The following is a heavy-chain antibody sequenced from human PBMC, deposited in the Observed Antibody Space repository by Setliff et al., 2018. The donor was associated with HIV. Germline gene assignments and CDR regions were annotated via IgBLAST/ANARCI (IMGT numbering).Heavy chain of an antibody. J-gene: IGHJ4*02. CDR2: IDGSGGST. CDR3: AKAHWDPLSPDY. Sequence: LRLSCAANGFSFSSYAMNWVRQAPGKGLEWVSGIDGSGGSTYYADSVKGRFTMSRDYSKNTIYLQMSSLRVEDSAVYFCAKAHWDPLSPDYWGQGTLVTVSS. CDR1: GFSFSSYA. D-gene: IGHD1-26*01. V-gene: IGHV3-23*01.